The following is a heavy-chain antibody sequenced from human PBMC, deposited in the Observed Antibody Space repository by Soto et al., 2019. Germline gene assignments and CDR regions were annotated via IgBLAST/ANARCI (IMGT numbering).Heavy chain of an antibody. J-gene: IGHJ6*02. D-gene: IGHD3-3*01. Sequence: PEGSLRLSCAASGFTFSNYGMHGVRQAPGQGLEWVSVIADDGSNKSYADSMKGRVTMSIDNSNITLYLEMNSLRVEDTAVYYCTKRRNVLRFLAWTSGMEXWGQGTRGTVS. CDR3: TKRRNVLRFLAWTSGMEX. CDR2: IADDGSNK. CDR1: GFTFSNYG. V-gene: IGHV3-30*18.